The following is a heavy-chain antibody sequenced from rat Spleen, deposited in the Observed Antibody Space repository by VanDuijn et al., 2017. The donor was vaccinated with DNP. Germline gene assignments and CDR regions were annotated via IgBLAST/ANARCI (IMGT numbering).Heavy chain of an antibody. CDR1: GFTFSSYW. CDR3: ATHNYYFDY. CDR2: INPDGGIT. D-gene: IGHD1-4*01. Sequence: EVQLVETGGGLVQPGRSLKLSCVASGFTFSSYWMYWIRQAPGKGLEWVASINPDGGITNYGDSVKGRFTISRDNAKSTLYLQMDSLRSEDTATYYCATHNYYFDYWGQGVMVTVSS. J-gene: IGHJ2*01. V-gene: IGHV5-58*01.